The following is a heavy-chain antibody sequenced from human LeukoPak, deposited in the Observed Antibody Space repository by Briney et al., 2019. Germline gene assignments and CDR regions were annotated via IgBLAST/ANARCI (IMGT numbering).Heavy chain of an antibody. J-gene: IGHJ3*02. D-gene: IGHD3-22*01. V-gene: IGHV4-59*01. CDR3: ATRYYYDSSGYDAFDI. CDR2: IYYSGST. Sequence: SETLSLTCTVSGGSISSYYWSWIRQPPGKGLEWIGYIYYSGSTNYNPSLKSRVTISVDTSKNQFSLKLSSVTAADTAVYYRATRYYYDSSGYDAFDIWGQGTMVTVSS. CDR1: GGSISSYY.